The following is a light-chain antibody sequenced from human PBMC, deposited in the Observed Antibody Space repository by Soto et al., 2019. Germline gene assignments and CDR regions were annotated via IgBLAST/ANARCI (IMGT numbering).Light chain of an antibody. V-gene: IGKV3-20*01. CDR1: QGIGST. CDR2: GAS. J-gene: IGKJ5*01. Sequence: EIVMTQSPATLSVSPGERATLSCRASQGIGSTLAWYQQEPGQTPRLLIYGASSRATDIPDRFSGSGSGTDFTLTISRLEPEDFGVYYCQQYGSSPITFGQGTRLEIK. CDR3: QQYGSSPIT.